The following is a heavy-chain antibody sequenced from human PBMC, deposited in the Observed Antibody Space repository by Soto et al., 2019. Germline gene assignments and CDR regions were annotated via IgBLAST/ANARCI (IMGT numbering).Heavy chain of an antibody. V-gene: IGHV3-15*01. D-gene: IGHD6-6*01. Sequence: SLRLSCAASGFTFSNAWMSWVRQAPGKGLEWVGRIKSKTDGGTTDYAAPVKGRFTISRDDSKNTLYLQMNSLKTEDTAVYYCTTRIAARLYYFDYWGQGTLVTVSS. J-gene: IGHJ4*02. CDR3: TTRIAARLYYFDY. CDR1: GFTFSNAW. CDR2: IKSKTDGGTT.